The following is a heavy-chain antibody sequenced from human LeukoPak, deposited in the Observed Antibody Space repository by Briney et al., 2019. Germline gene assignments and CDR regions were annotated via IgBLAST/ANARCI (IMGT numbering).Heavy chain of an antibody. Sequence: GGSLRLSCAASGFTVSDNDIKWVRQAPGKGLEWVSLIYADGTTHYTDSVKGRFSISRDNSGNTVYLQMNSLRGEDTAVYYCAARIAMAGTISFDYWGQGTLVTVSS. J-gene: IGHJ4*02. D-gene: IGHD6-19*01. CDR3: AARIAMAGTISFDY. V-gene: IGHV3-66*01. CDR1: GFTVSDND. CDR2: IYADGTT.